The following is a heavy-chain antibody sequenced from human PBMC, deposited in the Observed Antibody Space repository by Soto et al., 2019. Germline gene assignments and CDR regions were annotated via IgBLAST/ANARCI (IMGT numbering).Heavy chain of an antibody. CDR2: IYYSGST. Sequence: SSETLSLTCTVSGGSISSYYWSWIRQPPGKGLEWIGYIYYSGSTNYNPSLKSRVTISVDTSKNQFSLKLSSVTAADTAVYYCARKGGDHFDYWGQGTLVTVSS. D-gene: IGHD2-21*02. J-gene: IGHJ4*02. CDR3: ARKGGDHFDY. CDR1: GGSISSYY. V-gene: IGHV4-59*01.